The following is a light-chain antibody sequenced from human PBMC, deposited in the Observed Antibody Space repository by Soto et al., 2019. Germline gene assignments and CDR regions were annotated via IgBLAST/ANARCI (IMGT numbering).Light chain of an antibody. Sequence: QSALTQPRSVSGSPGQSVTISCTGTSSDVGGYKYVSWYQQHPGKVPNLIIYDVSERPSGVPDRFSGSKSGNTASLSISGLQAEDEADYYCCSYAGSCTVLFGGGTKLTVL. CDR3: CSYAGSCTVL. CDR1: SSDVGGYKY. V-gene: IGLV2-11*01. J-gene: IGLJ2*01. CDR2: DVS.